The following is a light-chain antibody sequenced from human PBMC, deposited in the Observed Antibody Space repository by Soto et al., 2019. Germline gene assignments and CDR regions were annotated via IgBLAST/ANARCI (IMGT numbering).Light chain of an antibody. Sequence: DIQMTQSPSSLSASVGDRVTITCRASQSISKYLNWYQQKPGIDPKLLIYAASGLQSGVPSRFSGSGSGTEFTLTISSLQPDDFATYYCQQYNSYWTFGQGTKVDIK. CDR2: AAS. CDR3: QQYNSYWT. CDR1: QSISKY. J-gene: IGKJ1*01. V-gene: IGKV1-16*01.